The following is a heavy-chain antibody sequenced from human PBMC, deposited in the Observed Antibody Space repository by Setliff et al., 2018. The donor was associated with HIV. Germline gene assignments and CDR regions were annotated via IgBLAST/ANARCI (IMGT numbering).Heavy chain of an antibody. CDR3: ARDFGPIDY. CDR1: GYSFTKYG. J-gene: IGHJ4*02. Sequence: ASVKVSCKASGYSFTKYGIQWVRQAPGQRLEWMGWINAGNGNTKYSQKFQGRVTITRDTSASTAYMELSSLRSEDTAVYYCARDFGPIDYWGQGTLVTVSS. D-gene: IGHD3-10*01. CDR2: INAGNGNT. V-gene: IGHV1-3*01.